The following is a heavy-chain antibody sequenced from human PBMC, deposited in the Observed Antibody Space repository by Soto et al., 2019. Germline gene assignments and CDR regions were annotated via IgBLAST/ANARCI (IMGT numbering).Heavy chain of an antibody. D-gene: IGHD6-25*01. CDR2: ISYDGSNK. CDR3: ARDREAATGLVYYGMDV. Sequence: QPGGSLRLSCAASGFTFSSYAMHWVRQAPGKGLEWVAVISYDGSNKYYADSVKGRFTISRDNSKNTLYLQMNSLRAEDTAVYYCARDREAATGLVYYGMDVWGQGTTVTVSS. CDR1: GFTFSSYA. V-gene: IGHV3-30-3*01. J-gene: IGHJ6*02.